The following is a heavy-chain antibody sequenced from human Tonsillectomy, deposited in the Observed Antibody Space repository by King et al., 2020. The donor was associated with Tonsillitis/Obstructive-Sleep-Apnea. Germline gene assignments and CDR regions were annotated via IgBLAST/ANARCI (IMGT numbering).Heavy chain of an antibody. D-gene: IGHD4-11*01. V-gene: IGHV3-9*01. J-gene: IGHJ4*02. CDR1: GFTFDDHA. CDR2: ISWNSGSI. CDR3: AKGPFSNYVGGVDY. Sequence: VQLVESGGGLVQPGRSLRLSCAASGFTFDDHAMHWVRQAPGKGLEWVSGISWNSGSIVYADSVKGRFTISRDNAKNSLYLQMNSLRVEDTAFYYCAKGPFSNYVGGVDYWCQGTLVTVSS.